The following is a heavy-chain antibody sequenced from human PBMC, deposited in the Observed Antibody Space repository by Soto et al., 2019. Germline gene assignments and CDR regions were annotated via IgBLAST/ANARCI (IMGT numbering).Heavy chain of an antibody. CDR2: INSDDTSS. V-gene: IGHV3-74*01. Sequence: GGSLRLSCAASGLSVSNYWMHWVRQTPGKGLVWVSRINSDDTSSSYAASVKGRFTISRDNAKNSLYLQMNSLRAEDTAVYYCARWIGMDVWGQGTTVTVSS. J-gene: IGHJ6*02. CDR3: ARWIGMDV. CDR1: GLSVSNYW. D-gene: IGHD2-2*03.